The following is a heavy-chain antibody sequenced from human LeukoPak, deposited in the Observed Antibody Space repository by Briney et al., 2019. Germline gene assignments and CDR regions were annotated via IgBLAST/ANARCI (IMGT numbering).Heavy chain of an antibody. CDR1: GASISSSTYY. J-gene: IGHJ5*02. CDR3: ARGRGEGRGISMVRGVRAPSYNWFDP. Sequence: SETLSLTCTVSGASISSSTYYWGWIRQPPGKGLEWIGSIYYSGSTYYNPSLKSRVTISVDTSKNQFSLKLSSVTAADTAVYCCARGRGEGRGISMVRGVRAPSYNWFDPWGHGTLVTVSS. D-gene: IGHD3-10*01. V-gene: IGHV4-39*07. CDR2: IYYSGST.